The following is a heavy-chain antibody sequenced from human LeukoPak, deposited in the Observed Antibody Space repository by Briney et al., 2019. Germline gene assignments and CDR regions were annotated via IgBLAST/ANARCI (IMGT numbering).Heavy chain of an antibody. Sequence: PGGSLRLSCAASGFTFSSYWMHWVRQAPGKGLVWFSRINSDGSSTSYADSVKGRFTLYRDNAKNTLYLQMNSLRAEDTAVYYCALTQHFDYWGQGTLVTVSS. D-gene: IGHD2-21*02. CDR2: INSDGSST. CDR3: ALTQHFDY. CDR1: GFTFSSYW. V-gene: IGHV3-74*01. J-gene: IGHJ4*02.